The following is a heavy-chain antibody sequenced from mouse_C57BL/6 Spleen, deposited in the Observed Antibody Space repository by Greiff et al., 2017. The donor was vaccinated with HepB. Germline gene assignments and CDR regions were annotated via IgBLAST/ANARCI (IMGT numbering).Heavy chain of an antibody. Sequence: VQLQQPGAELVMPGASVKLSCKASGYTFTSYWMHWVKQRPGQGLEWIGEIDPSDSYTNYNQKFKGKSTLTVDKSSSTAYMQLSSLTSEDSAVYYWAITTVVAEAMDYWGQGTSVTVSS. CDR2: IDPSDSYT. CDR1: GYTFTSYW. V-gene: IGHV1-69*01. CDR3: AITTVVAEAMDY. D-gene: IGHD1-1*01. J-gene: IGHJ4*01.